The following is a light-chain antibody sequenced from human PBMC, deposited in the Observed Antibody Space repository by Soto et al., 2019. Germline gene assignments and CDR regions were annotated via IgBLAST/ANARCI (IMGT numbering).Light chain of an antibody. Sequence: QSALTQPPSASGSPGQSVATSCTGTSSDIGGYNYVSWYQIHPGKAPKLMIYEVNKRPSGVPDRFSGSKSGNTASLIVSGLQAEDEADYYCSSYAGSNMGVFGGGTKLTVL. V-gene: IGLV2-8*01. J-gene: IGLJ2*01. CDR1: SSDIGGYNY. CDR3: SSYAGSNMGV. CDR2: EVN.